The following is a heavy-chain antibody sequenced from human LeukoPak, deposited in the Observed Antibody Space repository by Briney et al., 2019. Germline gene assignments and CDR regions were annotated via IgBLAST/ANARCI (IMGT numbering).Heavy chain of an antibody. J-gene: IGHJ6*03. D-gene: IGHD3-22*01. CDR1: GGSISSSSYY. Sequence: SETLSLTCTVSGGSISSSSYYWGWIRQPPGKGLEWIGSIYYSGSTYYNPSLKSRVTISVDTSKNQFSLKLSSVTAADTAVYYCARLAGNSGYYYYYYYYYMDVWGKGTTVTVSS. V-gene: IGHV4-39*07. CDR2: IYYSGST. CDR3: ARLAGNSGYYYYYYYYYMDV.